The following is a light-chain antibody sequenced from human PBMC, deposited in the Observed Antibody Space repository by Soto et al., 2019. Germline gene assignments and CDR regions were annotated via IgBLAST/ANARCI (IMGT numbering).Light chain of an antibody. J-gene: IGKJ1*01. CDR2: GAS. CDR3: QQYNNWPSWT. Sequence: EIVMTHSPATLSVSPGERATLSCRASQSVSSNLAWYQQKPGQAPRLLIYGASTRATGIPARFSGSGSGTEFTITISSLQSEDFAVYYCQQYNNWPSWTFGQGTKVDIK. V-gene: IGKV3-15*01. CDR1: QSVSSN.